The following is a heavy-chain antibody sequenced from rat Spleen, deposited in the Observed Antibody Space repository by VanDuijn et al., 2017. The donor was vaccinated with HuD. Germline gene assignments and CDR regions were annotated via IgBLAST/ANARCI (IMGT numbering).Heavy chain of an antibody. CDR2: ISYDGSGT. CDR1: GFTFSDYY. J-gene: IGHJ1*01. D-gene: IGHD2-7*01. Sequence: EVQLVESGGGLVQPGRSLKLSCAASGFTFSDYYLAWVRQAPKKGLEWVATISYDGSGTYYRDSVKGRFTISRDNAKSTLYLQMDSLRSEDTATYYCARQGYLRDWYFDFWGPGTMVAVSS. V-gene: IGHV5-7*01. CDR3: ARQGYLRDWYFDF.